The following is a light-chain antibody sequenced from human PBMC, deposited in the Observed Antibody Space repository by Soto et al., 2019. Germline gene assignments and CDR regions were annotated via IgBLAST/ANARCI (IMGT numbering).Light chain of an antibody. V-gene: IGKV1-17*03. J-gene: IGKJ1*01. Sequence: DIQMTQSPSAMSASVGDKVTITCRASQGISNHCVWFQQKPGQVPKRLIYDASVLQPGASSRFSGSGSGTDFTPTISSLQPEDSATYYCLHHHNFPITFGQGTKVDIK. CDR2: DAS. CDR1: QGISNH. CDR3: LHHHNFPIT.